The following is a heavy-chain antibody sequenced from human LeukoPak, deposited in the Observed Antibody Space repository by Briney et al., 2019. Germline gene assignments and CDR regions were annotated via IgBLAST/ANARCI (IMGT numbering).Heavy chain of an antibody. CDR3: ARERGDNWNVGP. D-gene: IGHD1-20*01. Sequence: PSETLSLTCTVSGYSISSGYYWGWIRQPPGKGLEWIGTIYHSGSTYYNPSLKSRVTILVDTSKNQFSLKLSSVTAADTAVYYCARERGDNWNVGPWGQGTLATVSS. J-gene: IGHJ5*02. CDR2: IYHSGST. V-gene: IGHV4-38-2*02. CDR1: GYSISSGYY.